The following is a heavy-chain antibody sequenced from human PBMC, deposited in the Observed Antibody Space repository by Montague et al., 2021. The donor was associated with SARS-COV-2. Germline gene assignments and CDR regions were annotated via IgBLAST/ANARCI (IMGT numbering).Heavy chain of an antibody. CDR2: ISSSSSYI. J-gene: IGHJ5*02. V-gene: IGHV3-21*01. D-gene: IGHD3-9*01. CDR3: ARDYHYDILTGYYSS. CDR1: GFTFSSYS. Sequence: SLRLSCAASGFTFSSYSMNWVRQAPGKGLEWVSSISSSSSYIYYADSVKGRFTISRDNAKNSLYLQMNSLRAKDTAVYYCARDYHYDILTGYYSSWGQGTLVTVSS.